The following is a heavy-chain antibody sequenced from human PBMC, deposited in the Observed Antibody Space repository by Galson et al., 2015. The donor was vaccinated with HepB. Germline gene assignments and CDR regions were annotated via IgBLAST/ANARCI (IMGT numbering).Heavy chain of an antibody. CDR1: GFTFSSYG. D-gene: IGHD2-15*01. CDR3: ARDLCSGGSCHRRGACDI. V-gene: IGHV3-33*01. Sequence: SLRLSCAASGFTFSSYGMHWVRQAPGKGLEWVAVIWYDGSNKYYADSVKGRFTISRDNAKNSLYLQMNSLRAEDTAVYYCARDLCSGGSCHRRGACDIGGQGTMVTVSS. CDR2: IWYDGSNK. J-gene: IGHJ3*02.